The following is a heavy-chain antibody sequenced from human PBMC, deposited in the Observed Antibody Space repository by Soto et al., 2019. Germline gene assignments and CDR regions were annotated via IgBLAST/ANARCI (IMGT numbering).Heavy chain of an antibody. J-gene: IGHJ4*02. V-gene: IGHV3-23*01. CDR1: GFTFSSYG. D-gene: IGHD1-26*01. CDR2: ISPSGDNT. CDR3: AKSGSHSYFDN. Sequence: GGSLRLSCAASGFTFSSYGMHWVRQAPGKGLEWVSSISPSGDNTYYADSVKGRFTISRDSSKNMLYLQMNSLRAEDTAVYYCAKSGSHSYFDNWGQGTLVTVSS.